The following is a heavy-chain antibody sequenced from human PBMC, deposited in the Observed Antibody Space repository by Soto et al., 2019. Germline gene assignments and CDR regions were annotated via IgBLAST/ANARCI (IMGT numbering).Heavy chain of an antibody. CDR1: GYTFTSYG. J-gene: IGHJ3*02. Sequence: ASVKVSCKASGYTFTSYGISWVRQAPGQGLEWMGWISAYNGNTNYAQKLQGRVTMTTDTSTSTAYMELRSLRSDDTAVYYCARDPSMIPGSTRDAFDIWGQGTMVTVSS. V-gene: IGHV1-18*01. CDR2: ISAYNGNT. CDR3: ARDPSMIPGSTRDAFDI. D-gene: IGHD3-16*01.